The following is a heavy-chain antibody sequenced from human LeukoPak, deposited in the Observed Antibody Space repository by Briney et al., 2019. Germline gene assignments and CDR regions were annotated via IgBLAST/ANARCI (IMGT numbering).Heavy chain of an antibody. CDR1: GYTFTSYG. J-gene: IGHJ5*02. CDR3: ASAVYDFWSGQNWFGP. CDR2: ISAYNGNT. V-gene: IGHV1-18*01. Sequence: GASVKVSCKASGYTFTSYGISWVRQAPGQGLEWMGWISAYNGNTNYAQKLQGRVTMTTDTSTSTAYMELRSLRSDDTAVYYCASAVYDFWSGQNWFGPWGQGTLVTVSS. D-gene: IGHD3-3*01.